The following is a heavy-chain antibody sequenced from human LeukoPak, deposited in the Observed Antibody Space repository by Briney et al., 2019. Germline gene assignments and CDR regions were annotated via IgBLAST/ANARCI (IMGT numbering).Heavy chain of an antibody. Sequence: ASVKVSCKASGYTFTGYYMHWVRQAPGQGLEWMGWINPNSGGTNYAQKFQGWVTMTRDTSISTAYMELSRLRSDDTAVYYCAREGDYYDSSGTDAFDIWGQGTMVTVSS. CDR3: AREGDYYDSSGTDAFDI. J-gene: IGHJ3*02. D-gene: IGHD3-22*01. V-gene: IGHV1-2*04. CDR2: INPNSGGT. CDR1: GYTFTGYY.